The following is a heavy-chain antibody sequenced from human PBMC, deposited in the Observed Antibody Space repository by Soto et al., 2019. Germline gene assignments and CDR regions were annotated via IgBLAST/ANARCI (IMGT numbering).Heavy chain of an antibody. CDR2: IYHPGST. Sequence: QVQLQESGPGLVKPSGTLSLTCAVSSASISSSNWWSWVRQPPGKGLEWIGEIYHPGSTNYNPSLKSRVTISVDKSKNHFSLELRSVTAADTAIYYCARAPFCTTTNCHYAIDIWGQGTMVTVS. CDR3: ARAPFCTTTNCHYAIDI. J-gene: IGHJ3*02. CDR1: SASISSSNW. D-gene: IGHD2-2*01. V-gene: IGHV4-4*02.